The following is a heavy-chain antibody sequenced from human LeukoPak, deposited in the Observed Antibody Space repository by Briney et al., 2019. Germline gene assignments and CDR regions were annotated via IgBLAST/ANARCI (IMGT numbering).Heavy chain of an antibody. J-gene: IGHJ5*02. Sequence: GGSLRLSCEASGFIFSSYVMGWVRQAPGKGLEWVSSISVGGGDTFTADSVKGRFTITRDNSKNTLYLQMNSLRAEDTAVYYCAKDRGFMVRGVIIPWGQGTLVTVSS. D-gene: IGHD3-10*01. CDR2: ISVGGGDT. V-gene: IGHV3-23*01. CDR1: GFIFSSYV. CDR3: AKDRGFMVRGVIIP.